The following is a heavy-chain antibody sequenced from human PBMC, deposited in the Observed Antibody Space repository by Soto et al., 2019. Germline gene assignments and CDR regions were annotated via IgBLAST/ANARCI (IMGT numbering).Heavy chain of an antibody. D-gene: IGHD2-2*01. V-gene: IGHV4-59*01. Sequence: QVHVQESGPGLVKPSETLSLTCTVSGGSISTYYWSWIRQPPGKGLEWIGYVTYSGVPTYNPSLENQVTISVDTSKKFSLNLTSVTAADSAVYYCAREAGYQLTSAFDICGQGPIVTVAS. J-gene: IGHJ3*02. CDR2: VTYSGVP. CDR3: AREAGYQLTSAFDI. CDR1: GGSISTYY.